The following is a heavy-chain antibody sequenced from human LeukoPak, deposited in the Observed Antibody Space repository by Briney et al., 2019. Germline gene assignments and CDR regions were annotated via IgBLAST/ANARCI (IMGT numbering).Heavy chain of an antibody. Sequence: GGSLRLSCAASGFIFNTYWMSWVRQAPGKGLAWVANIKEDGARDYYVESMKGRFTISRDNAKNLLYLQVDSLRAEDTAVYYCARDTKAGYFDLWGQGSLVTVSS. V-gene: IGHV3-7*01. CDR2: IKEDGARD. CDR3: ARDTKAGYFDL. CDR1: GFIFNTYW. J-gene: IGHJ4*02.